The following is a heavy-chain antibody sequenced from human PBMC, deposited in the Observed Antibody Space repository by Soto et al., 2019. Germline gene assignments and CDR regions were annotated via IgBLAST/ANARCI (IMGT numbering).Heavy chain of an antibody. Sequence: SETLSLTCTVSGGSINSYYWSWIRQPPGKGLEWIGYIYYSGSTNYNPSLKSRATISVDTSKNQFTLKLSSVTAADTAVYYCARVPYSYGFYYGMDVWGQGTTVTVSS. J-gene: IGHJ6*02. CDR2: IYYSGST. CDR3: ARVPYSYGFYYGMDV. V-gene: IGHV4-59*01. D-gene: IGHD5-18*01. CDR1: GGSINSYY.